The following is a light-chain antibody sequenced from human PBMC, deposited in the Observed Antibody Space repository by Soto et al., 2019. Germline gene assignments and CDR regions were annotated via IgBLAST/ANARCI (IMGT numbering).Light chain of an antibody. V-gene: IGKV3-15*01. Sequence: EIVMTQSPATLSVSPGDRATLSCRASQSIRSNLAWYQQRPGQAPRLLIYAASSRATGIPARFGGTESGTEFTLTISSLQSEDSAVYYCQQYSDWPLSFGQGTKVDIK. CDR1: QSIRSN. CDR3: QQYSDWPLS. CDR2: AAS. J-gene: IGKJ1*01.